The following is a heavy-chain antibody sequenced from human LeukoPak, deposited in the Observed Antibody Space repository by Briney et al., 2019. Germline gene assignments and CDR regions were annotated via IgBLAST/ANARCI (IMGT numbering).Heavy chain of an antibody. CDR3: ARDLGPYYYYGMDV. V-gene: IGHV1-2*02. CDR2: INPNSGGT. J-gene: IGHJ6*02. Sequence: INPNSGGTNYAQKFQGRVTMTRDTSISTAYMELSRLRSDDTAVYYCARDLGPYYYYGMDVWGQGTTVTVSS.